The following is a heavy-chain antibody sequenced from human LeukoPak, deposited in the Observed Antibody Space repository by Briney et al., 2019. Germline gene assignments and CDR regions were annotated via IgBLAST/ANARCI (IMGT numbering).Heavy chain of an antibody. CDR1: VGTFRRYG. CDR3: ARRGGQHHSFDS. J-gene: IGHJ3*02. V-gene: IGHV1-69*01. CDR2: IIPFFGKT. D-gene: IGHD3-10*01. Sequence: SSVPVSCMASVGTFRRYGIDWLRQAPGHGLEGMGGIIPFFGKTNYAQKFQGRVTVSANESTDTAYMELRRLAFDDTAMYYCARRGGQHHSFDSGGQGTMVTVSS.